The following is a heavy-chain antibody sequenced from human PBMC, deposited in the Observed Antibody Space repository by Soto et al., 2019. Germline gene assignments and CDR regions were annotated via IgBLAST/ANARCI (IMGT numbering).Heavy chain of an antibody. J-gene: IGHJ4*02. D-gene: IGHD4-17*01. CDR3: ARAHGMTTVTNFDY. Sequence: ASVKVSCQASGYTFTSYAMHWVRQAPGQRLEWMGWINAGNGNTKYSQKFQGRVTITRDTSASTAYMELSSLRSEDTAVYYCARAHGMTTVTNFDYWGQGTLVTVSS. V-gene: IGHV1-3*01. CDR2: INAGNGNT. CDR1: GYTFTSYA.